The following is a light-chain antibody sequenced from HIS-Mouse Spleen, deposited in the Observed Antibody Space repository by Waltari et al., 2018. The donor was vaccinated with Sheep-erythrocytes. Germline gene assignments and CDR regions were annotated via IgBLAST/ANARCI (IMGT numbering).Light chain of an antibody. CDR2: EGS. V-gene: IGLV2-23*01. Sequence: QSALTQPASVSGSPGQSITISCTGTSSDVGSYNLVSWYQQHPGKAHKLMIYEGSNRPSGVCNRFSGSKAGNTASLTISGLQAEDEADYYCCSYAGSSIVVFGGGTKLTVL. CDR3: CSYAGSSIVV. CDR1: SSDVGSYNL. J-gene: IGLJ2*01.